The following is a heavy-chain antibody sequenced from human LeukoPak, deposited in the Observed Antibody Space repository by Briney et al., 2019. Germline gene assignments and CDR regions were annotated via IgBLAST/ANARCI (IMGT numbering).Heavy chain of an antibody. Sequence: GESVKISCKGFGYSFTNYWIAWVRQMPGKGLEWMGIIYPGDSDTRYSPSFQGQVTISADKSINTAYLQWSSLKASDTATYYCARRYDNTGYYVYWGQGTLVTVSS. CDR3: ARRYDNTGYYVY. J-gene: IGHJ4*02. V-gene: IGHV5-51*01. D-gene: IGHD3-22*01. CDR1: GYSFTNYW. CDR2: IYPGDSDT.